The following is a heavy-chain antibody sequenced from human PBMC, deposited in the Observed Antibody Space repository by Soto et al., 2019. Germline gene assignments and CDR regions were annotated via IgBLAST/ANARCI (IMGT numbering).Heavy chain of an antibody. CDR2: ISGSGGST. J-gene: IGHJ4*02. CDR1: GFTFSSYA. Sequence: GGSLRLSCAASGFTFSSYAMSWVRQAPGKGLEWVSAISGSGGSTYYADSVKGRFTISRDNSKNTLYPQMNSLRAEDTAVYYCAKVFEIYSYGDYWGQGTLVTVSS. CDR3: AKVFEIYSYGDY. V-gene: IGHV3-23*01. D-gene: IGHD5-18*01.